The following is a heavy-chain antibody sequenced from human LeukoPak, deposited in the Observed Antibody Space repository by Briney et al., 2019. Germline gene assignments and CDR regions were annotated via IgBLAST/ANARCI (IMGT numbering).Heavy chain of an antibody. Sequence: SETLSLTCTVSGGSISSYYWSWIRHPPGKGLEWIGYIYYSGSTNYNPSLKSRVTISVDTSKNQFSLKLSSVTAADTAVYYCAREPESDYGGNGDAFDIWGQGTMVTVSS. J-gene: IGHJ3*02. D-gene: IGHD4-23*01. CDR2: IYYSGST. V-gene: IGHV4-59*01. CDR3: AREPESDYGGNGDAFDI. CDR1: GGSISSYY.